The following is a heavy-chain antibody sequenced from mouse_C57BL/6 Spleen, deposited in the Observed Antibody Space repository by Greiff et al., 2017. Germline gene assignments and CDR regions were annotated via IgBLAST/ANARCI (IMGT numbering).Heavy chain of an antibody. D-gene: IGHD2-3*01. CDR1: GYSITSGYY. CDR2: ISYDGSN. V-gene: IGHV3-6*01. Sequence: EVKLMESGPGLVKPSQSLSLTCSVTGYSITSGYYWNWIRQFPGNKLEWMGYISYDGSNNYNPSLKKRISITRDTSKNQFFLKLNSVTTEDTATYYCARGVYDGYSDWYFDVWGTGTTVTVAS. CDR3: ARGVYDGYSDWYFDV. J-gene: IGHJ1*03.